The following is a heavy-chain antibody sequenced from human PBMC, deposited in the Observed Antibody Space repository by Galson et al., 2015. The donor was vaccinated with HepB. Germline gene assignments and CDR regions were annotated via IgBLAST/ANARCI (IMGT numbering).Heavy chain of an antibody. Sequence: SLRLSCAASGFTFSSYDLYWVCQAPGKGLEWVAVISYDGSNKYYADSVKGRFTISRDNSKNTLYLQMNSLRAEDTALYYCAKDPYLYSALAGTMAGFDYWGQGTLVTVSS. J-gene: IGHJ4*02. V-gene: IGHV3-30*18. CDR2: ISYDGSNK. CDR3: AKDPYLYSALAGTMAGFDY. D-gene: IGHD6-19*01. CDR1: GFTFSSYD.